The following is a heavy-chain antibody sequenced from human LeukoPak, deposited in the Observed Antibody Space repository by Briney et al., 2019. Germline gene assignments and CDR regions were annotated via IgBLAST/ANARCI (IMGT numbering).Heavy chain of an antibody. CDR3: ARGDDAFDI. V-gene: IGHV1-18*04. CDR2: ISTYNGNT. CDR1: GYTFTSYY. Sequence: ASVKVSCKASGYTFTSYYMHWVRQAPGQGLEWMGWISTYNGNTNYVQKLQGRVTVTTDTSTSTVYMELRSLRSDDTAVYYCARGDDAFDIWGQGTMVTVSS. J-gene: IGHJ3*02.